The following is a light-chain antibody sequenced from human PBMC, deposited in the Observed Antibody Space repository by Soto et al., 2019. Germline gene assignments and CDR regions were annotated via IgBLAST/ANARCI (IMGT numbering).Light chain of an antibody. CDR2: GAS. CDR1: QSVSSN. J-gene: IGKJ4*01. Sequence: TQSPATQSGPGGESATLCSRASQSVSSNLAWYQQKPGQAPRLLIYGASNRATGIPARFSGSGSGTDFTLTISSREPEDFAVYYCQQHTNWPLTFGGGTKVDIK. V-gene: IGKV3-11*01. CDR3: QQHTNWPLT.